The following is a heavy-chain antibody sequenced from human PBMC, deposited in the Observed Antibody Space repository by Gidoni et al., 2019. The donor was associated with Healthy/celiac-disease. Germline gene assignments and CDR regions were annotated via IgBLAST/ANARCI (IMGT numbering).Heavy chain of an antibody. CDR2: IYYSGST. CDR3: AVNPHGGGYFDY. V-gene: IGHV4-39*01. Sequence: QLQLQESGPGLVKPSETLSLTCTVSGGSISSSSYYWGWIRQPPGKGLEWIGSIYYSGSTYYNPSLKSRVTISVDTSKNQFSLKLSSVTAADTAVYYCAVNPHGGGYFDYWGQGTLVTVSS. J-gene: IGHJ4*02. D-gene: IGHD3-16*01. CDR1: GGSISSSSYY.